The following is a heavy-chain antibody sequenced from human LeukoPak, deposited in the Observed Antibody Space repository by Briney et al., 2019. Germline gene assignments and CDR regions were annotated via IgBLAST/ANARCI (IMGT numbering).Heavy chain of an antibody. CDR3: ARDFVENYDSSGYYRPSYYMDV. Sequence: QPGGSLRLSCAASGFTFSSHGMSWVRQAPGKGLEWVSTISGSGDNTYYADSVKGRFTISRDNSKNTLYLQMNSLRAEDTAVYYCARDFVENYDSSGYYRPSYYMDVWGKGTTVTVSS. J-gene: IGHJ6*03. D-gene: IGHD3-22*01. CDR1: GFTFSSHG. CDR2: ISGSGDNT. V-gene: IGHV3-23*01.